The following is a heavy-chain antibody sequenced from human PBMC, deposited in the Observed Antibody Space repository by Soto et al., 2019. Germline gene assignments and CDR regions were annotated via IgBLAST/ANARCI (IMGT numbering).Heavy chain of an antibody. V-gene: IGHV1-18*01. CDR1: GYTFTSYG. D-gene: IGHD3-3*01. Sequence: ASVKVSCKASGYTFTSYGISWVRQAPGQGLEWMGWISAYNGNTNYAQKLQGRVTMTTDTSTSTAYMELRSLRSDDTAVYYCARVTTLEWLFVDDYWGQGTLVTVSS. CDR3: ARVTTLEWLFVDDY. J-gene: IGHJ4*02. CDR2: ISAYNGNT.